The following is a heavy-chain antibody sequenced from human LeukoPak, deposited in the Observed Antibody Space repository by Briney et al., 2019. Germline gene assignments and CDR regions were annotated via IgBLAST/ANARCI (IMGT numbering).Heavy chain of an antibody. J-gene: IGHJ4*02. V-gene: IGHV3-23*01. Sequence: GSLRLSCAASGFTFSSYAMSWVRQAPGKGLEWVSAISLIGGSTHYADSVKGRFTISRDNSMNTLYLQRNSLSAEDTAVYYCAKDRYCSSTTCSRYFDYWGQGTLVTVSS. CDR2: ISLIGGST. D-gene: IGHD2-2*01. CDR1: GFTFSSYA. CDR3: AKDRYCSSTTCSRYFDY.